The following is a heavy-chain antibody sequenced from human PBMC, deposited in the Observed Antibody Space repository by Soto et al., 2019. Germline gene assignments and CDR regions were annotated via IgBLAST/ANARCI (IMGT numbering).Heavy chain of an antibody. D-gene: IGHD5-12*01. CDR2: IVPLFGTP. J-gene: IGHJ4*02. Sequence: WASVKVSCKASGGTFSNYAFSWVRQAPGQGLEWMGGIVPLFGTPNYAQKFQGRLTINADESSSTAYMELSSLRSEDTAVYYCASERVAEMATGGFFDYWGQGTLVTVSS. CDR3: ASERVAEMATGGFFDY. CDR1: GGTFSNYA. V-gene: IGHV1-69*13.